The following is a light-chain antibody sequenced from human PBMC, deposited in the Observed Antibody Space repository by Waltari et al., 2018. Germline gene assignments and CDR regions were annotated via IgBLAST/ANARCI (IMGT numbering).Light chain of an antibody. CDR2: DAS. V-gene: IGKV3-11*01. Sequence: ETVMTQSPATLSLSPGERATLSCRASQNVNIFVAWYQQKPGQPPRLLIYDASTRAPGIPARFSGSGSGTDFTLTISSLEPEDFAVYYCQQRKFWPPLTFGGGTKVEIK. CDR3: QQRKFWPPLT. CDR1: QNVNIF. J-gene: IGKJ4*01.